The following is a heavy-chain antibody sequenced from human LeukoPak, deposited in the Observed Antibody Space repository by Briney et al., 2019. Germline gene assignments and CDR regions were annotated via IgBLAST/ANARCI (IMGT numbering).Heavy chain of an antibody. V-gene: IGHV3-21*01. CDR3: ARARANYGYDMDV. CDR2: ISTSSIYI. D-gene: IGHD1-7*01. Sequence: GGSLRLSCAASRFTFSSYSMNWVRQAPGKGLEWVSSISTSSIYIYYADSVKGRFTISRDNAKNSLYLQMNSLRAEDTAVYYCARARANYGYDMDVWGKGTTVTVSS. CDR1: RFTFSSYS. J-gene: IGHJ6*03.